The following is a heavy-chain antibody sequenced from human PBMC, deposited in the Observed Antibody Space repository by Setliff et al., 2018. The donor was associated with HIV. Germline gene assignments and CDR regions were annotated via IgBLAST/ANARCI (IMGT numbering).Heavy chain of an antibody. CDR2: ISNYNGNT. Sequence: ASVKVSCKTSDHTFTNYGIYWVRQAPGQGLEWMGWISNYNGNTNYAQRFHGRVTMTTDTSTRTAYMEMRGLTYDDTAVYYCARASGGNSVENGFDICGQGTMVTVSS. CDR1: DHTFTNYG. D-gene: IGHD1-26*01. J-gene: IGHJ3*02. CDR3: ARASGGNSVENGFDI. V-gene: IGHV1-18*01.